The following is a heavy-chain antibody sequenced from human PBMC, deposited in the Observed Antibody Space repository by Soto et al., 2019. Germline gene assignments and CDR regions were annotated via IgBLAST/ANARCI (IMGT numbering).Heavy chain of an antibody. CDR1: GFTFDDYG. CDR3: ARKLEGSFDY. Sequence: PGGSLRLACAASGFTFDDYGMSWVRQAPGKGLEWVSGINQNGESTGNADSEKGRITISRDNAKNSLYLQMNNLRAEDTALYYCARKLEGSFDYWGQGTLVTVSS. CDR2: INQNGEST. V-gene: IGHV3-20*04. D-gene: IGHD1-1*01. J-gene: IGHJ4*02.